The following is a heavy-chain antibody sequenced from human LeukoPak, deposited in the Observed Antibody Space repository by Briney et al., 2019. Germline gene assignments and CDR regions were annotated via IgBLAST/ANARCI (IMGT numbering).Heavy chain of an antibody. D-gene: IGHD3-9*01. CDR3: ARLVDGHWFDP. Sequence: PSETLSLTCTVSGGSISSYYWSWIRQPPGKGLEWIGYISTCGSTNYNPSLKSRVTISVDTSRNQFSLKLSSVTAADTAVYYCARLVDGHWFDPRGQGTLVTVSS. J-gene: IGHJ5*02. CDR1: GGSISSYY. V-gene: IGHV4-4*09. CDR2: ISTCGST.